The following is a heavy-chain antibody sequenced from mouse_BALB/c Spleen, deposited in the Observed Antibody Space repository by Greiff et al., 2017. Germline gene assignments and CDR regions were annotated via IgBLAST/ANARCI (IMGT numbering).Heavy chain of an antibody. CDR1: GFTFSSYA. CDR2: ISSGGSYT. CDR3: ARDYYGTYFDY. J-gene: IGHJ2*01. Sequence: EVKVEESGGGLVKPGGSLKLSCAASGFTFSSYAMSWVRQTPEKRLEWVATISSGGSYTYYPDSVKGRFTISRDNAKNTLYLQMSSLRSEDTAMYYCARDYYGTYFDYWGQGTTLTVSS. D-gene: IGHD1-1*01. V-gene: IGHV5-9-3*01.